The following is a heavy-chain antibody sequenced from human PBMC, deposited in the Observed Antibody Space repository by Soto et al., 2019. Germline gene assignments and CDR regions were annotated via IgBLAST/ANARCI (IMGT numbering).Heavy chain of an antibody. Sequence: SETLSLTCTVSGGSVSSDNYYWSWVRQPPGKGLEWIGYIYYSGSTNYNPSLKSRVTISGDTSRNQFSLKLSSVTAADTAVYYCARVKTYGYDYWGQGTLVTVSS. CDR2: IYYSGST. CDR3: ARVKTYGYDY. V-gene: IGHV4-61*01. J-gene: IGHJ4*02. CDR1: GGSVSSDNYY. D-gene: IGHD5-18*01.